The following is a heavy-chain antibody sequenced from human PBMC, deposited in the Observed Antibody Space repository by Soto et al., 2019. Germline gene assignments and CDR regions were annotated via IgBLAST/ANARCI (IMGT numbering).Heavy chain of an antibody. V-gene: IGHV4-34*01. D-gene: IGHD3-22*01. CDR3: AGRNGYYSGIDY. J-gene: IGHJ4*02. CDR2: INHSGGT. Sequence: QVQLQQWGAGLLKPSETLSLTCAVYDESLSGYYWSWIRQTPGKGLEWIGEINHSGGTDYNPSLKSRVTISSDTSKNQLSLRVNSVTAADTAVYYCAGRNGYYSGIDYWGQGTLVTVSS. CDR1: DESLSGYY.